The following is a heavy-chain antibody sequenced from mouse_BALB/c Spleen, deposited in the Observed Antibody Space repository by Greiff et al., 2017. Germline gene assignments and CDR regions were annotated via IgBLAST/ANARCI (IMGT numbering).Heavy chain of an antibody. CDR3: AREVNYAMDY. CDR2: ISDGGSYT. Sequence: EVHLVESGGGLVKPGGSLKLSCAASGFTFSDYYMYWVRQTPEKRLEWVATISDGGSYTYYPDSVKGRFTISRDNAKNNLYLQMSSLKSEDTAMYYCAREVNYAMDYWGQGTSVTVSS. CDR1: GFTFSDYY. V-gene: IGHV5-4*02. J-gene: IGHJ4*01.